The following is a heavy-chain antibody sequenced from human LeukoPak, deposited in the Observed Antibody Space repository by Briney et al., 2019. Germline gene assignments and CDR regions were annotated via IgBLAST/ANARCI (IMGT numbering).Heavy chain of an antibody. Sequence: GGSLRLSCAASGFTFSSYSMSWVRQAPGKGLEWLSYISSSSVTIYYADSVKGRLTISRDNAKNSLYLQMNSLRAEDTAVYYCASNGDYFYYYMDVWGKGTTVTVSS. CDR1: GFTFSSYS. D-gene: IGHD2-8*01. V-gene: IGHV3-48*01. CDR3: ASNGDYFYYYMDV. CDR2: ISSSSVTI. J-gene: IGHJ6*03.